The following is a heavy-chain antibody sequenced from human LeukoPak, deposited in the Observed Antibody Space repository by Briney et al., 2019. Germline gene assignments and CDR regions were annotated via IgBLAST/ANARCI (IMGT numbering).Heavy chain of an antibody. J-gene: IGHJ3*02. V-gene: IGHV1-46*01. Sequence: ASVKVSCKASGYTFTNFYMHWVRQAPGQGLEWMGIVNPSYGSASYAQKFQGRVTMTRDTSTSTVYMELGSLTSEDTAVYYCARHRYTTMDDAFDIWGQGTRVTVSS. CDR2: VNPSYGSA. D-gene: IGHD5-18*01. CDR3: ARHRYTTMDDAFDI. CDR1: GYTFTNFY.